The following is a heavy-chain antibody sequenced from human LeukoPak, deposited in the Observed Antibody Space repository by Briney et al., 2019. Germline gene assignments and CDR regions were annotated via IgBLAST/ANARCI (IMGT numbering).Heavy chain of an antibody. J-gene: IGHJ6*02. CDR3: ARGLGGSGSYWYYGMDV. Sequence: SETLSLTCTVSGGSISSYYWSWIRQPSGKGLEWIGYIYYSGSTNYNPSLKSRVTISVDTSKNQFSLKLSSVTAADTAVYYCARGLGGSGSYWYYGMDVWGQGTTVTVSS. CDR1: GGSISSYY. V-gene: IGHV4-59*01. CDR2: IYYSGST. D-gene: IGHD3-10*01.